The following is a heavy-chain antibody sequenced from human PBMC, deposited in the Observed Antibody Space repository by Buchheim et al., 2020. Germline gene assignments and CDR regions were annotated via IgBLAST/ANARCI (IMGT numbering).Heavy chain of an antibody. V-gene: IGHV3-48*03. Sequence: EVQLVESGGGLVQPGGSLRLSCAASGFTFSSYEMNWVRQAPGKGLEWVSHISSSGSTIYYADSVKGRFTIFRDNAKNSLYLQMNSLRAEDTAVYYCAREVAAPPYYYYYGMDVWGQGTT. CDR2: ISSSGSTI. CDR3: AREVAAPPYYYYYGMDV. D-gene: IGHD2-15*01. J-gene: IGHJ6*02. CDR1: GFTFSSYE.